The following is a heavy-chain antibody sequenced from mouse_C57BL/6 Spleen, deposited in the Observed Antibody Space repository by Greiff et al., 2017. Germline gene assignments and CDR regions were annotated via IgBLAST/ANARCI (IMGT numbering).Heavy chain of an antibody. CDR1: GYAFSSYW. D-gene: IGHD2-3*01. CDR3: AREGLLLGYFDV. CDR2: IYPGDGDT. J-gene: IGHJ1*03. V-gene: IGHV1-80*01. Sequence: QVQLQQSGAELVKPGASVKISCKASGYAFSSYWMNWVKQRPGKGLEWIGQIYPGDGDTNYNGKFKGKATLTADKSSSTAYMQLSSLTSEDSAVYFCAREGLLLGYFDVWGTGTTVTVSS.